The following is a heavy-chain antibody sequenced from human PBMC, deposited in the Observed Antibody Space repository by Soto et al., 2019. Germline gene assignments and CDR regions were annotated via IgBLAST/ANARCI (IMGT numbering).Heavy chain of an antibody. CDR1: RFIFSNNG. D-gene: IGHD3-10*02. Sequence: PGLSLRLSWVGSRFIFSNNGMHWVRQTPGKGLEWVASMSYDGSDTFYADSVKGRFTISRDNSKNTLFLHMSNMRAEDTAMYYCTIVRVADSALDHWGQGTLVTVSS. CDR3: TIVRVADSALDH. CDR2: MSYDGSDT. V-gene: IGHV3-30*03. J-gene: IGHJ4*02.